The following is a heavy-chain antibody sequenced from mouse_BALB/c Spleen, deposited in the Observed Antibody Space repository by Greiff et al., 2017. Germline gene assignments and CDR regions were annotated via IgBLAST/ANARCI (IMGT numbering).Heavy chain of an antibody. CDR2: ISSGSSTI. J-gene: IGHJ3*01. CDR3: AGSGYYRAWFAY. D-gene: IGHD2-3*01. Sequence: DVMLVESGGGLVQPGGSRKLSCAASGFTFSSFGMHWVRQAPEKGLEWVAYISSGSSTIYYADTVKGRFTISRDNPKNTLFLQMTSLRSEDTAMYYCAGSGYYRAWFAYWGQGTLVTVSA. CDR1: GFTFSSFG. V-gene: IGHV5-17*02.